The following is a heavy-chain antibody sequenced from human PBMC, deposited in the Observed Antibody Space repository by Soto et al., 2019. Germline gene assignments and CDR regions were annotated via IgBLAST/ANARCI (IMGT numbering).Heavy chain of an antibody. J-gene: IGHJ4*02. Sequence: QVQLQESGPGLVRPSGALSVTCAVSGDSISRSHWWSWVRQSPGKGLEWIGEISHSGITNYNPSLKSRVTISGDKSKNQLSLQLTSVTAADTAVYYWARVRYDRSGFDNWGQGTLVSVSS. D-gene: IGHD3-22*01. CDR2: ISHSGIT. CDR3: ARVRYDRSGFDN. CDR1: GDSISRSHW. V-gene: IGHV4-4*02.